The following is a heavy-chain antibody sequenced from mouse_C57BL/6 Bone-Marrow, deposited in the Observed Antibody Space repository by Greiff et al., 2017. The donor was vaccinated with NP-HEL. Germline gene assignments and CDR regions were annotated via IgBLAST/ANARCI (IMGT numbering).Heavy chain of an antibody. CDR1: GFTFSDYY. D-gene: IGHD1-1*01. CDR2: INYDGSST. J-gene: IGHJ4*01. CDR3: ARDKPITTVVVDY. Sequence: EVKLMESEGGLVQPGRSMKLSCTASGFTFSDYYMAWVRQVPEKGLEWVANINYDGSSTYYLDSLKSRFIISRDNAKNILYLQMSSLKSEDTATYYCARDKPITTVVVDYWGQGTSVTVSS. V-gene: IGHV5-16*01.